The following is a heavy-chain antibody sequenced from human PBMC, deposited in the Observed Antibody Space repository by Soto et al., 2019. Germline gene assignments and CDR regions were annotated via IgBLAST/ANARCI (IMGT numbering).Heavy chain of an antibody. Sequence: QLQLQESGPGLVKPSETRSRTCTVSGGSISSSSIYWGWIRQPPGKGLEWIGTIYYRGTTYSNPSLKSRVTISLVTSKNQFSLKLSSVTAADTAVFYCPIGYCSSTSSFEAFDIWGQGTMVTVSS. V-gene: IGHV4-39*07. J-gene: IGHJ3*02. D-gene: IGHD2-2*01. CDR2: IYYRGTT. CDR3: PIGYCSSTSSFEAFDI. CDR1: GGSISSSSIY.